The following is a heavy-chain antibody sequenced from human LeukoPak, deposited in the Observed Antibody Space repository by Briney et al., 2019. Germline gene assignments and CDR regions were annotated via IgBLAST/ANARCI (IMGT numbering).Heavy chain of an antibody. CDR1: GGSVSGYY. CDR2: IFYSGST. J-gene: IGHJ4*02. Sequence: SETLSLTCTVSGGSVSGYYWSWIRQPPGKGLEWIGYIFYSGSTNYNPSLKSRVSISVDTSKNQFSLKLSSVTAADTAVYYCARGPDVEMATIMPPDYWGQGTLVTVSS. D-gene: IGHD5-24*01. CDR3: ARGPDVEMATIMPPDY. V-gene: IGHV4-59*02.